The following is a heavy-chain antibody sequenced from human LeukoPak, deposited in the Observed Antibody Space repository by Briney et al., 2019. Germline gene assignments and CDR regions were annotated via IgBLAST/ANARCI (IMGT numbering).Heavy chain of an antibody. D-gene: IGHD2-2*01. J-gene: IGHJ4*02. V-gene: IGHV4-4*07. Sequence: SETLSLTCTVSGGSISSYYWSWIRQSAGKGLEWIGRIYISGSTNYNPSLKSRVTMSVDTSKNQFSLKLSSVTAADTAVYYCARGRKDIVVVPAAIFGYWGQGTLVTVSS. CDR2: IYISGST. CDR1: GGSISSYY. CDR3: ARGRKDIVVVPAAIFGY.